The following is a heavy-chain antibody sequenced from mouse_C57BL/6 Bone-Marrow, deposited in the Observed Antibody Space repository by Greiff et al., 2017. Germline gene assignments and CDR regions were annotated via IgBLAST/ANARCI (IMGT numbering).Heavy chain of an antibody. CDR1: GFTFSSYT. D-gene: IGHD1-1*01. J-gene: IGHJ1*03. CDR3: ARAVVVNWYFDV. V-gene: IGHV5-9*01. Sequence: EVHLVESGGGLVKPGGSLKLSCAASGFTFSSYTMSWVRQTPEKRLEWVATISGGGGNTYYPDSVKGRFTISRDNAKNTLYLQMSSLRSEDTALYYCARAVVVNWYFDVWGTGTTVTVSS. CDR2: ISGGGGNT.